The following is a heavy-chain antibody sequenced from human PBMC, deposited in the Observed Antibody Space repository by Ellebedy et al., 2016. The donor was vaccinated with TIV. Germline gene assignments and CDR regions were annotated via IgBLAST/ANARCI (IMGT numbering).Heavy chain of an antibody. Sequence: GESLKISCSVSGLAVSSTYLSWVRQVPGKGLEWVSVFYIDGKTFYADSVKGRVTISRDTSKNTLDLQLSSLLAEDTAVYYCAVMFGELFPEYFQHWGLGTLVTVSS. D-gene: IGHD3-10*02. CDR3: AVMFGELFPEYFQH. CDR1: GLAVSSTY. CDR2: FYIDGKT. J-gene: IGHJ1*01. V-gene: IGHV3-53*01.